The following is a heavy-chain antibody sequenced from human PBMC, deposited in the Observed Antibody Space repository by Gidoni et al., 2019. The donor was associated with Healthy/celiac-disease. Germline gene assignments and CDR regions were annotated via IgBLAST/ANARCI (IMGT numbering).Heavy chain of an antibody. Sequence: EVQLVESGGGLVKPGGSLRLSCAASGFTFRSYSMNWVRQAPGKGLEWVSSISSSSSYIYYADSVKGRFTISRDNAKNSLYLQMNSLRAEDTAVYYCAREGIVDTAMADAFDIWGQGTMVTVSS. J-gene: IGHJ3*02. V-gene: IGHV3-21*01. CDR3: AREGIVDTAMADAFDI. CDR2: ISSSSSYI. D-gene: IGHD5-18*01. CDR1: GFTFRSYS.